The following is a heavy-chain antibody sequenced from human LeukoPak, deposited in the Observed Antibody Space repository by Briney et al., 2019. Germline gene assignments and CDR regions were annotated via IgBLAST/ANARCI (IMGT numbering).Heavy chain of an antibody. D-gene: IGHD4-17*01. J-gene: IGHJ4*02. CDR2: IYYSGST. CDR3: ARGRGTVTTRGSGKYYFDY. CDR1: GGSISSSSYY. Sequence: PSETLSLTCIVSGGSISSSSYYWGWIRQPPGKGLEWIGSIYYSGSTYYNPSLKSRVTISVDTSNNQFSLNLSSVTAADTAVYYCARGRGTVTTRGSGKYYFDYWGQGTLVTVSS. V-gene: IGHV4-39*02.